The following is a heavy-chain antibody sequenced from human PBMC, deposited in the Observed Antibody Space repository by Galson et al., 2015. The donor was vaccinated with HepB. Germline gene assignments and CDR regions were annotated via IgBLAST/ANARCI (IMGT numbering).Heavy chain of an antibody. J-gene: IGHJ5*02. Sequence: SVKVSCKASGSTFTGYYMHWVRQAPGQGLVWMGRINSNSGGTNYAQKFQGRVTMTRDTSISTAYMELNRLRSDDTAVYFCARGPVVVVPAAYTSFDPWGQGTLVTVSS. CDR2: INSNSGGT. CDR3: ARGPVVVVPAAYTSFDP. CDR1: GSTFTGYY. V-gene: IGHV1-2*06. D-gene: IGHD2-2*01.